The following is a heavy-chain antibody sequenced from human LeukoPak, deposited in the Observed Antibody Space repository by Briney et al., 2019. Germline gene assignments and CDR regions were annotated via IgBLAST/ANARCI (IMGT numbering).Heavy chain of an antibody. Sequence: SETLSLTCGVSGGSVSSTNWWTWIRQPPGKGLEWIGEVHLDGRTNFNPSLKSRLTMSVDLSENHVSLKLTSVTAADTAVYYCAAGSNSGWYALDYWGQGTLVTVSS. J-gene: IGHJ4*02. D-gene: IGHD6-19*01. CDR1: GGSVSSTNW. CDR3: AAGSNSGWYALDY. V-gene: IGHV4-4*02. CDR2: VHLDGRT.